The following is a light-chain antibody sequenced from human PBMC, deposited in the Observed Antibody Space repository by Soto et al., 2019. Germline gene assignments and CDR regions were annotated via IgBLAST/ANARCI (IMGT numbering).Light chain of an antibody. CDR3: HQYSPSPLT. J-gene: IGKJ4*01. CDR2: KAS. Sequence: DIQMTQSPSTLSASVGDSVSITCRASQSIHIWLAWYQQKPGKAPKLLIYKASNLQNGVPSRFSGSGSGTEFTLTISSLQPDDFANYYCHQYSPSPLTFGGGTKVEIK. CDR1: QSIHIW. V-gene: IGKV1-5*03.